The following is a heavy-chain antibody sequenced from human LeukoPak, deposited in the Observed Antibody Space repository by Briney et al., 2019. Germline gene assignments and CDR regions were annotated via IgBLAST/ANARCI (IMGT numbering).Heavy chain of an antibody. J-gene: IGHJ3*01. V-gene: IGHV3-11*04. CDR2: ISSSGSTI. Sequence: GGSLRLSCAASGFTFSDYYMSWIRKAPGKGLEWVSYISSSGSTIYYADSVKGRFTISRDISRNALFLEMNSLRPQDTAMYFCARGTYSSGRCDVFDVWGQGTLVSVSS. D-gene: IGHD6-19*01. CDR3: ARGTYSSGRCDVFDV. CDR1: GFTFSDYY.